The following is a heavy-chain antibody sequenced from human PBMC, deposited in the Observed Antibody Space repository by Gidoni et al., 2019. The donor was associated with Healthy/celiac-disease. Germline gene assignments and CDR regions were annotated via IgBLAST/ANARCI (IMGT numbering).Heavy chain of an antibody. CDR2: IYYRGST. CDR3: ARSGYCSGGSGYSFDY. J-gene: IGHJ4*02. D-gene: IGHD2-15*01. CDR1: GGSISSYY. V-gene: IGHV4-59*01. Sequence: QAQLQESRPGLVQPSETLSLTCTVSGGSISSYYWSWIRQPPGKGLEWIGYIYYRGSTNYNPSLKSRVTMSVDTSKNQFSLKLSSVTAADTAVYYCARSGYCSGGSGYSFDYWGQGTLVTVSS.